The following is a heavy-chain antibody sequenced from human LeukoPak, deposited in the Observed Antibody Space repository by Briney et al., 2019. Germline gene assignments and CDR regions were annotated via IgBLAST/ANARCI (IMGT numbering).Heavy chain of an antibody. J-gene: IGHJ4*02. CDR1: AFTFSGYS. Sequence: PGGSLRLSCVGSAFTFSGYSMSWIRQAPGRELEWISSITESGGTEYYADSVKGRFSISRDNAKSALYLQMNSLRAEDTAVYYCAKVRAVSPYDYSNYYFDYWGQGTLVTVSS. D-gene: IGHD4-11*01. CDR3: AKVRAVSPYDYSNYYFDY. V-gene: IGHV3-11*01. CDR2: ITESGGTE.